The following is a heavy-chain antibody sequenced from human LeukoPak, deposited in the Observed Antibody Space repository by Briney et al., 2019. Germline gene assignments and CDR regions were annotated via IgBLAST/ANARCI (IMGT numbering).Heavy chain of an antibody. D-gene: IGHD6-13*01. V-gene: IGHV4-59*08. Sequence: PSETLSLTCTVSGGSINSYYWSWIRQPLGKGLEWIGYISYSGSTSYNPSLENRVAISVDTSKNQFSLKLSSVTAADTAVYYCVRHGGFSSPAAVWGQGTLVTVSS. CDR2: ISYSGST. CDR1: GGSINSYY. J-gene: IGHJ4*02. CDR3: VRHGGFSSPAAV.